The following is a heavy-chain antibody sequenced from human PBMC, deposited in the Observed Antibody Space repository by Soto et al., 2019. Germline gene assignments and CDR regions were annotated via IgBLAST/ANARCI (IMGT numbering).Heavy chain of an antibody. CDR1: GGTFSSYA. Sequence: QVQLVQSGAEVKKPGSSVKVSCKASGGTFSSYAISWVRQTPGQGLEWMGGIIPIFGTANYAQKFQGRVTITADKSTSTAYMELSSLRSEDTAVYYCAQKEGGRAGGSYADWGQGTLVTVSS. V-gene: IGHV1-69*06. CDR2: IIPIFGTA. J-gene: IGHJ4*02. CDR3: AQKEGGRAGGSYAD. D-gene: IGHD1-26*01.